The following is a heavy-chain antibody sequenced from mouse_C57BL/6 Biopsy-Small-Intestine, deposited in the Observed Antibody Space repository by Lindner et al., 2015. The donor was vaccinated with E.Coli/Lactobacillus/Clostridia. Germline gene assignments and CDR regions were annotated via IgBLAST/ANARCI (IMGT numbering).Heavy chain of an antibody. CDR3: ARGDDYLFTY. CDR2: IDPEDGET. Sequence: VQLQESGAELVKPGASVRLSCTASGFNIKGYFMHWVKQRPEQGLEWIGRIDPEDGETKYAPKFQGKATIKTDTSSNTAYLQLSSLTFEDTAVYYCARGDDYLFTYWGQGTLVTVSA. CDR1: GFNIKGYF. V-gene: IGHV14-2*01. D-gene: IGHD2-4*01. J-gene: IGHJ3*01.